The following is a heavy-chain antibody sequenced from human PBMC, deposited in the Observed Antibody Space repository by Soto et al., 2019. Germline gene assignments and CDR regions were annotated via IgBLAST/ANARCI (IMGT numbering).Heavy chain of an antibody. D-gene: IGHD5-12*01. CDR3: ASGMATIGKLDY. J-gene: IGHJ4*02. CDR2: IIPIFGTA. Sequence: SVKVSFKASGGTFSSYAISWVRQAPGQGLEWMGGIIPIFGTANYAQKFQGRVTITADKSTSTAYMELSSLRSEDTAVYYCASGMATIGKLDYWGQGTLVTVS. CDR1: GGTFSSYA. V-gene: IGHV1-69*06.